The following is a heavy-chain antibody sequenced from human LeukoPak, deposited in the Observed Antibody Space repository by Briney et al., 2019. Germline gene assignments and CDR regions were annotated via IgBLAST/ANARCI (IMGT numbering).Heavy chain of an antibody. CDR3: AREIAAAGTDVNTNWFDP. D-gene: IGHD6-13*01. CDR1: GYTFTSYG. CDR2: ISAYNGNT. V-gene: IGHV1-18*01. J-gene: IGHJ5*02. Sequence: ASVKVSCKASGYTFTSYGISWVRQAPGQGLEWMGWISAYNGNTNYAQKLQGRVTMTTDTSTSTAYMELRSLRSDDTAVYYCAREIAAAGTDVNTNWFDPWGQGTLVTVSS.